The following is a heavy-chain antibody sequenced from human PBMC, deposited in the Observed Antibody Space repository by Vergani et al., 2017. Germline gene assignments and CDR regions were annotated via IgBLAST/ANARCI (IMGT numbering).Heavy chain of an antibody. Sequence: QVHLVQSGAEVKKPGSSVKVSCKASGGTFSSYAINWVRQAPGQGLEWMGGITPFFSTANYAQKFQGRVTITADESTTTVYMELSSLRSEDTAMYYCASGGIAAAGTAGAYDIWGQGTMVTVSS. J-gene: IGHJ3*02. V-gene: IGHV1-69*01. CDR1: GGTFSSYA. CDR3: ASGGIAAAGTAGAYDI. D-gene: IGHD6-13*01. CDR2: ITPFFSTA.